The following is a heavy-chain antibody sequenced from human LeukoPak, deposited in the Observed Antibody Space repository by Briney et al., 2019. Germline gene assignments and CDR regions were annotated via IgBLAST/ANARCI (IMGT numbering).Heavy chain of an antibody. V-gene: IGHV3-21*01. J-gene: IGHJ4*02. Sequence: GGSLRLSCAASGFTFGSYSMNWVRQAPGKGLEWVSSISSSSSYIYYADSVKGRFTISRDNAKNSLYLQMNSIRAEATAVYYCARDSLPAAMYDYWGQGTLVTVSS. D-gene: IGHD2-2*01. CDR2: ISSSSSYI. CDR1: GFTFGSYS. CDR3: ARDSLPAAMYDY.